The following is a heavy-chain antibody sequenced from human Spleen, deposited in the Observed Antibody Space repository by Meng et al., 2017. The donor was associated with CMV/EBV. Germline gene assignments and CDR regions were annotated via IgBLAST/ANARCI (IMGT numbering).Heavy chain of an antibody. D-gene: IGHD3-22*01. CDR2: MHFSGST. CDR1: SMRGSGYF. CDR3: ARLLGFYYDSSGSGLDY. J-gene: IGHJ4*02. V-gene: IGHV4-39*01. Sequence: SMRGSGYFWAWIRQPPGKGLEWIGNMHFSGSTYYNPSLESRVTISVDTSKNQFSLNLSSVIATDTAVYYCARLLGFYYDSSGSGLDYWGQGALVTVSS.